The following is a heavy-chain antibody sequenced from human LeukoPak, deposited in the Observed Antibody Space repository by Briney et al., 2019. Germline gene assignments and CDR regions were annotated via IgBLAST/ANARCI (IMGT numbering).Heavy chain of an antibody. CDR1: GFTFSSYP. CDR3: TRSVVTTADFDY. J-gene: IGHJ4*02. D-gene: IGHD2-21*02. Sequence: PGGSLRLSCAASGFTFSSYPMHCVRQAPGLGLQWVAVISHDGSNKYYEDSVKGRFTISRDNSKSTLYLHVNIPRPEDTAVYYCTRSVVTTADFDYWGQGTLVAVSS. V-gene: IGHV3-30-3*01. CDR2: ISHDGSNK.